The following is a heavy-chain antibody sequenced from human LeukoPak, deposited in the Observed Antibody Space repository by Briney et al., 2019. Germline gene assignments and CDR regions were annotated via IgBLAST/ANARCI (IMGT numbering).Heavy chain of an antibody. Sequence: PSETLSLTCTVSGGSISSYYWSWIRQPPGKGLEWIGYIYYSGSTNYNPSLKSRVTMSVDTSKNQFSLKLSSVTAADTAVYYCARGQVRFLERYMDVWGKGTTVTVSS. D-gene: IGHD3-3*01. CDR3: ARGQVRFLERYMDV. CDR2: IYYSGST. J-gene: IGHJ6*03. CDR1: GGSISSYY. V-gene: IGHV4-59*12.